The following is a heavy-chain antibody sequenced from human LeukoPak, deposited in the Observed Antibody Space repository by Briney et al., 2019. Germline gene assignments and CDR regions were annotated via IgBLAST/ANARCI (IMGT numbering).Heavy chain of an antibody. Sequence: SVKVSCKASGGGFTFSSHAISWVRQASGQGLEWMGGLIPIYGSPNYAQKFQGRLTITSDESTRTVYMELSSLRPEDSAVHYCAGFFYDNSGDAFDIWGQGTMVTVSS. V-gene: IGHV1-69*01. J-gene: IGHJ3*02. D-gene: IGHD3-22*01. CDR1: GGGFTFSSHA. CDR2: LIPIYGSP. CDR3: AGFFYDNSGDAFDI.